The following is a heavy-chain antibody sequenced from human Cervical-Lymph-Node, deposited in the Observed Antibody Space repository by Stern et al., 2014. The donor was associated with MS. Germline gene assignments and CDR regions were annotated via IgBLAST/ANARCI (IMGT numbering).Heavy chain of an antibody. J-gene: IGHJ5*02. CDR1: GFRFSNYW. CDR2: IKSDGREK. CDR3: ARGVDP. V-gene: IGHV3-7*01. Sequence: VPLAESGGGLVQPGGSLRLSCAASGFRFSNYWMSWVRQAPGKGPEWVANIKSDGREKLYVDSVKGRFTISRDNAKNSLYLQMNSLRAEDTAVYYCARGVDPWGQGTLVTVSS.